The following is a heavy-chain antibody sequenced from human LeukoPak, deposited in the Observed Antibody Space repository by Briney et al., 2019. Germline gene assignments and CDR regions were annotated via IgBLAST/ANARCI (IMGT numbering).Heavy chain of an antibody. J-gene: IGHJ5*02. CDR3: TREFGRYYGSGSYSQFDP. CDR1: GYNFNAYY. CDR2: SNPNSGGS. Sequence: ASAKVSCKASGYNFNAYYIHWVRQAPGQGLEWMGWSNPNSGGSKFAEMFQARVTMTTDTSLNTAYMELTRLKSDDTAVYYCTREFGRYYGSGSYSQFDPWGQGTLVTVSS. V-gene: IGHV1-2*02. D-gene: IGHD3-10*01.